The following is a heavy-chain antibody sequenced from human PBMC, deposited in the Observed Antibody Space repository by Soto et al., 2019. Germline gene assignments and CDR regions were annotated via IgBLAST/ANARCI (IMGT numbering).Heavy chain of an antibody. CDR1: GFTFSSYA. CDR2: ISYDGSDK. D-gene: IGHD3-16*02. Sequence: PGGSLRLSCAASGFTFSSYAMHWVRQAPGKRLEWVAVISYDGSDKYYADSVKGRFTISRDNSKNTLNLQMNSLRADDTAVYYCAKALGELSPESYDYWGQGTLVTVSS. V-gene: IGHV3-30*18. CDR3: AKALGELSPESYDY. J-gene: IGHJ4*02.